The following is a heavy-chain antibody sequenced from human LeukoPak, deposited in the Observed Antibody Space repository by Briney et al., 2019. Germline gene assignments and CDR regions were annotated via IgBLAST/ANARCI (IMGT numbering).Heavy chain of an antibody. CDR2: IYYSGST. V-gene: IGHV4-39*07. CDR3: ARVTTVTDTQFDY. Sequence: PSETLSLTCTVSGGSISSSSYYWGWIRQPPGKGLEWIGSIYYSGSTYYNPSLKGRVTISVDTSKNQFSLKLSSVTAADTAVYYCARVTTVTDTQFDYWGQGTLVTVSS. J-gene: IGHJ4*02. CDR1: GGSISSSSYY. D-gene: IGHD4-17*01.